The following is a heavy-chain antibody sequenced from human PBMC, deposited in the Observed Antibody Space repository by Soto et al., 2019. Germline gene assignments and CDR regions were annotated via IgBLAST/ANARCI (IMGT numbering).Heavy chain of an antibody. Sequence: QVQLVESGGGVVQPGRSLRLSCATSGFTFSSYGMHWVRQGPGKGLEWVAVIWYDGTNKYYADSVNGRFTISRDDSKNTXDLQMNGLRAEDTAVYYCARGPMTTVTTWGDWYFDLWGRGTLVTVSS. CDR3: ARGPMTTVTTWGDWYFDL. CDR2: IWYDGTNK. D-gene: IGHD4-17*01. J-gene: IGHJ2*01. V-gene: IGHV3-33*01. CDR1: GFTFSSYG.